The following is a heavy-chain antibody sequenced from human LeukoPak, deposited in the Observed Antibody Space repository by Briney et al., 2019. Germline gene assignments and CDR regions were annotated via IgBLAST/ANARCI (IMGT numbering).Heavy chain of an antibody. D-gene: IGHD4-17*01. J-gene: IGHJ4*02. CDR2: INHSGHT. Sequence: PSETLSLTCAVSGVSFDDYYWSWVRQTPGKGLEWLGEINHSGHTNDSPSLKSRVTLSIDTSNKQFSLNLRSVTVADAGIYYCTRMTTGHDYWGQGTLVTVSS. CDR1: GVSFDDYY. CDR3: TRMTTGHDY. V-gene: IGHV4-34*01.